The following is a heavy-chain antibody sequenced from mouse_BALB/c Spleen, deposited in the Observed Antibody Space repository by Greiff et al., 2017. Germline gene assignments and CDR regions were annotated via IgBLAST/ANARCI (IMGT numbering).Heavy chain of an antibody. J-gene: IGHJ3*01. D-gene: IGHD2-4*01. CDR3: ASGGGITTFAY. V-gene: IGHV1-54*01. CDR2: INPGSGGT. CDR1: GYAFTNYL. Sequence: QVQLQQSGAELVRPGTSVKVSCKASGYAFTNYLIEWVKQRPGQGLEWIGVINPGSGGTNYNEKFKGKATLTADKSSSTAYMQLSSLTSDDSAVYFCASGGGITTFAYWGQGTLVTVSA.